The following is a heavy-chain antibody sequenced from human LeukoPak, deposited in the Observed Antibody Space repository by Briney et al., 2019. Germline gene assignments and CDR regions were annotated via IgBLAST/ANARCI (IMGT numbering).Heavy chain of an antibody. CDR3: ARRSRPPYCSSTSCYYYYYMDV. CDR2: INHSGST. V-gene: IGHV4-34*01. D-gene: IGHD2-2*01. Sequence: SETLSLTCAVYGGSFSGYYWSWIRQPPGKGLEWIGEINHSGSTNYNPSLKSRVTISVDTSKNQFSLKLSSVTAADTAVYYCARRSRPPYCSSTSCYYYYYMDVWGKGTTVTVSS. CDR1: GGSFSGYY. J-gene: IGHJ6*03.